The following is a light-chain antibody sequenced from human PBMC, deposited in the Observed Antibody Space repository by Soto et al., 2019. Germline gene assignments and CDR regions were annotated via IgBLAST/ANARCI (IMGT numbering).Light chain of an antibody. V-gene: IGKV3-20*01. CDR2: DAS. CDR1: QSVRSNY. J-gene: IGKJ4*02. CDR3: QQYGSSPLT. Sequence: EIVLTQSPDTLSLSPGERATLSCRASQSVRSNYLAWYQQKPGQAPRLLIDDASSRATGIPDRFSGSESGTDFNLSISSREPEDFAVYYCQQYGSSPLTCGGGTKVEIK.